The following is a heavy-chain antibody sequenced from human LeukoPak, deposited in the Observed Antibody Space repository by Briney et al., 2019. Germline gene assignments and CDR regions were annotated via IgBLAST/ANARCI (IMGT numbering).Heavy chain of an antibody. D-gene: IGHD2-2*01. CDR1: GGSISSYY. CDR3: ATDLFSPVVPAAMRYYGMDV. J-gene: IGHJ6*02. Sequence: SETLSLTCTVSGGSISSYYWSWIRQPAGKGLEWIGRIYTSGSTNYNPSLKSRVTMSVDTSKNQFSLKLSSVTAADTAVYYCATDLFSPVVPAAMRYYGMDVWGQGATVTVSS. CDR2: IYTSGST. V-gene: IGHV4-4*07.